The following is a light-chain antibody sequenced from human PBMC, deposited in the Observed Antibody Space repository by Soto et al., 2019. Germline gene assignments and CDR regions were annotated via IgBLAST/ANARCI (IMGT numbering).Light chain of an antibody. CDR1: QSISNW. V-gene: IGKV1-5*01. J-gene: IGKJ4*01. CDR3: QQYNSYLVT. CDR2: DAS. Sequence: DIQMTQSPSTLSASVGDRVTITCRASQSISNWLAWYQQKPVKAPNLLIYDASSLESGVPARFSGSGSGTEFTLTISSLQPTDFAAYYCQQYNSYLVTFGGGTKAEI.